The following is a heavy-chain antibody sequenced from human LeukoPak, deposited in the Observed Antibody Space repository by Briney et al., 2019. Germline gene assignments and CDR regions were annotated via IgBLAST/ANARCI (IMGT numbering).Heavy chain of an antibody. CDR3: ARDALHYDILTGRFPGMDV. V-gene: IGHV1-46*01. CDR1: GYTFTSYY. J-gene: IGHJ6*02. Sequence: ASVKVSCKASGYTFTSYYMHWVRQAPGQGLEWMGIINPSGGSTSYAQKFQGRVTMTRDMSTSTVYMELSSLRSEDTAVYYCARDALHYDILTGRFPGMDVWGQGTTVTVSS. CDR2: INPSGGST. D-gene: IGHD3-9*01.